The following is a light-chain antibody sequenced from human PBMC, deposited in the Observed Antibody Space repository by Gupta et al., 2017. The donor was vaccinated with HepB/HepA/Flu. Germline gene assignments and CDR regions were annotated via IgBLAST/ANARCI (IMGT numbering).Light chain of an antibody. J-gene: IGKJ1*01. CDR3: QKYNGAPWT. CDR2: EAS. Sequence: CRASQDISNYLAWYQQKPGKVPELLIYEASALETGVPSRFSGSGSGTDFTLTINSLQPEDVGTYYCQKYNGAPWTFGQGTKVEIK. CDR1: QDISNY. V-gene: IGKV1-27*01.